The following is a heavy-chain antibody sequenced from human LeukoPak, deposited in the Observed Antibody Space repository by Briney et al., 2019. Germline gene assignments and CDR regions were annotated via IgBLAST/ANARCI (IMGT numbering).Heavy chain of an antibody. Sequence: GGSLRLSCAASGFTFSSYGMHWVRQAPGKGLEWVAVISYDGSNKYYADSVKGRFTISRDNSKNTLYLQMNSLRAEDTAAYYCAKDWEPRLDYWGQGTLVTVSS. CDR3: AKDWEPRLDY. V-gene: IGHV3-30*18. D-gene: IGHD1-26*01. CDR2: ISYDGSNK. CDR1: GFTFSSYG. J-gene: IGHJ4*02.